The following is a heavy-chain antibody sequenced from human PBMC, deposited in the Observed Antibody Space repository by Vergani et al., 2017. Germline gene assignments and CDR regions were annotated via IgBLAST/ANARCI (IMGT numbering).Heavy chain of an antibody. D-gene: IGHD5-12*01. CDR3: ASPSGYDYFYAFDI. V-gene: IGHV3-74*01. J-gene: IGHJ3*02. CDR1: GFTFSSYW. Sequence: EVQLVESGGGLVQPGGSLRLSCAASGFTFSSYWMHWVRQAPGKGLVWVSRINSDGSSTSYADSVKGRFTISRDNAKNTLYLQMNSLRAEDTAVYYCASPSGYDYFYAFDIWGQGTMVTGSS. CDR2: INSDGSST.